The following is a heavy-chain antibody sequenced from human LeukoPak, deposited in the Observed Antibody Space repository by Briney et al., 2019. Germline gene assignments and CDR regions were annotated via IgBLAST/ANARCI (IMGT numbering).Heavy chain of an antibody. V-gene: IGHV4-34*09. J-gene: IGHJ4*02. CDR1: GGSFSGQY. D-gene: IGHD6-6*01. CDR3: ARAGSSSGDFDY. Sequence: SETLSLTCAVYGGSFSGQYWSWIRQPPGKGLEWIGEITHSEINHSGSTNYNPSLKSRVTISVDTSKNQFSLKLSSVTAADTAVYYCARAGSSSGDFDYWGQGTLVTVSS. CDR2: ITHSEINHSGST.